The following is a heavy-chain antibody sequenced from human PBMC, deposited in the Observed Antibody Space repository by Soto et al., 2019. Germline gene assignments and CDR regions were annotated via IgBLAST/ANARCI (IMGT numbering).Heavy chain of an antibody. J-gene: IGHJ4*02. V-gene: IGHV3-33*01. Sequence: QMHLVESGGGVVQPGRSLTLSCVASGFTFTSYGIHWVRQAPGKGLEWVAVICYDGSNKYYGDSVKGRFSISRDNSKNTVYLQMNSLRAEDTAVYYCARDRRFLEWLDYWGQGTLVSVSS. CDR1: GFTFTSYG. D-gene: IGHD3-3*01. CDR2: ICYDGSNK. CDR3: ARDRRFLEWLDY.